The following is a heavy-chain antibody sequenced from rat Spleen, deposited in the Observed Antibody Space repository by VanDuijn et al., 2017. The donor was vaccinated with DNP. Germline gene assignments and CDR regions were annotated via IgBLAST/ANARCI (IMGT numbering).Heavy chain of an antibody. CDR1: EFSLTGYS. Sequence: QVQLKESGPGLVQPSQTLSLTCTVSEFSLTGYSVHWVRQPPGKGLEWLGRIRANGITDYNSGLKSRLSVSRDTSKSQVLLKMNSLQTEDTAMYFCARSQFMYTTDGGYFDFWGPGTMVTVSS. CDR3: ARSQFMYTTDGGYFDF. CDR2: IRANGIT. D-gene: IGHD1-6*01. V-gene: IGHV2-19*01. J-gene: IGHJ1*01.